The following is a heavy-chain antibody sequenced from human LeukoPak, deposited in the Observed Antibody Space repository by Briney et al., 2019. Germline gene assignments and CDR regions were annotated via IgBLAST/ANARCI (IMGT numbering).Heavy chain of an antibody. J-gene: IGHJ4*02. Sequence: GASVKVSCKASGYTFTGYYMHWVRQAPGQGLEWMGWINPNSGGTDYAQKFQGRVTMTRDTSISTAYMELSRLRSDDTAVYYCAREPPQSIAAAGTGGDYWGQGTLVTVSS. CDR1: GYTFTGYY. CDR3: AREPPQSIAAAGTGGDY. CDR2: INPNSGGT. V-gene: IGHV1-2*02. D-gene: IGHD6-13*01.